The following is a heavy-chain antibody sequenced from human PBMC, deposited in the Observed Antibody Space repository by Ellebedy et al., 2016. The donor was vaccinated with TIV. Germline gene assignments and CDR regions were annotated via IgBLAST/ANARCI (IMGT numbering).Heavy chain of an antibody. CDR1: GYSFTNYW. CDR3: ATAPGTHASDM. CDR2: IDPSDSSI. V-gene: IGHV5-10-1*01. D-gene: IGHD3-10*01. Sequence: GESLKISCKGSGYSFTNYWIGWVRQMPGKGLEWMGRIDPSDSSIDYSPSFQENVSISVERFTTPAYLQWNSLKTSDTAMYYCATAPGTHASDMWGQGTLVIVSS. J-gene: IGHJ3*02.